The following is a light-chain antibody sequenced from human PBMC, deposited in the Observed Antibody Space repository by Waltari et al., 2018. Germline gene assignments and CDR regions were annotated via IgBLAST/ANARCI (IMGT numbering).Light chain of an antibody. CDR3: QAWDTSAAVV. CDR2: QDN. Sequence: WYLLNSGQPPMLGVDQDNKRPPGNPERFSGSISGNTATLTISATQSRDEADYYCQAWDTSAAVVFGGGTKLTV. V-gene: IGLV3-1*01. J-gene: IGLJ2*01.